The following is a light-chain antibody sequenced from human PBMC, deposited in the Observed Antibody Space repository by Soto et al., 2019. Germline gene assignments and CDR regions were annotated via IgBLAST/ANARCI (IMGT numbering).Light chain of an antibody. J-gene: IGKJ5*01. CDR3: QQYNNWPPIT. CDR1: QSISNW. V-gene: IGKV1-5*01. CDR2: DAS. Sequence: DIQMTQSPSTLSASVGDRVTITCRASQSISNWLAWYQQRPGRAPNLLIYDASTLESGVPSRFSGSGSGTEFTLTISSLQSEDFAVYYCQQYNNWPPITFGQGTRLEIK.